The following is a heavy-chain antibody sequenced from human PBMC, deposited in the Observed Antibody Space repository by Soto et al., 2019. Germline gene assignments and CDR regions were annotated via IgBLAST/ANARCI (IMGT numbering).Heavy chain of an antibody. CDR3: VRQGFGALHGLVDV. J-gene: IGHJ6*02. CDR2: IDNNGGT. CDR1: GDSVSSYK. V-gene: IGHV4-59*08. D-gene: IGHD3-10*01. Sequence: QVQLQESGPGLVKPSETLSLTCTVSGDSVSSYKWSWIRQTPGKGLEWIGYIDNNGGTSYNPSLRRRVTMSGDTSTKQFSLRLNSVTAADTAVYYGVRQGFGALHGLVDVWGQGTTVTVSS.